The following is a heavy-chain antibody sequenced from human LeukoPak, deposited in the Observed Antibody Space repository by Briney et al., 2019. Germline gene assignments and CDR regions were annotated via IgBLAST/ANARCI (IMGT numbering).Heavy chain of an antibody. Sequence: GGSLRLSCAASGFTFSDYYMSWIRQAPGKGLEWVSYISSSGSTIYYADSVKGRFTISRDNAKNSLYLQMNSLRAEDTAVYYCATGSIVVVPAAMDYWGQGTLVTVSS. CDR2: ISSSGSTI. CDR3: ATGSIVVVPAAMDY. D-gene: IGHD2-2*01. CDR1: GFTFSDYY. J-gene: IGHJ4*02. V-gene: IGHV3-11*04.